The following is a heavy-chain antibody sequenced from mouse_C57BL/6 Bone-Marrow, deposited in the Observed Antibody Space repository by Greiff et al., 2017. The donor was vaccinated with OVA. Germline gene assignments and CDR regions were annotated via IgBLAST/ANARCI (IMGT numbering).Heavy chain of an antibody. CDR1: GYAFTNYL. CDR2: INPGSGGT. J-gene: IGHJ3*01. D-gene: IGHD2-3*01. V-gene: IGHV1-54*01. Sequence: VQLQQSGAELVRPGTSVKVSCKASGYAFTNYLIEWVKQRPGQGLEWIGVINPGSGGTNYNEKFKGKATLTADKSSSTAYMQLSSLTSEDSAVYFGARGGYYLAWFAYWGQGTLVTVSA. CDR3: ARGGYYLAWFAY.